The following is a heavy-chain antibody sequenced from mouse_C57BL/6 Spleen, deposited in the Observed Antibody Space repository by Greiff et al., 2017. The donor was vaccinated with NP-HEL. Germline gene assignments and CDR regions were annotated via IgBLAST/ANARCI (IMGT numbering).Heavy chain of an antibody. CDR1: GYTFTDYE. J-gene: IGHJ3*01. D-gene: IGHD2-4*01. CDR3: TRYDYEWFAY. CDR2: IDPETGGT. V-gene: IGHV1-15*01. Sequence: VKLQESGAELVRPGASVTLSCKASGYTFTDYEMHWVKQTPVHGLEWIGAIDPETGGTAYNQKFKGKAILTADKSSSTAYMELRSLTSEDSAVYYCTRYDYEWFAYWGQGTLVTVSA.